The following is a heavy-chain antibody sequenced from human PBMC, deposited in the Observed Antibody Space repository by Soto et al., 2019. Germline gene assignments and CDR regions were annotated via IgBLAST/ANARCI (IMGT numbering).Heavy chain of an antibody. CDR3: ARDRSGYDFWSGLPQYYYYYMDV. CDR2: IYYSGST. D-gene: IGHD3-3*01. J-gene: IGHJ6*03. CDR1: GGSISSSSYY. Sequence: SETLSLTCTVSGGSISSSSYYWGWIRQPPGKGLEWIGSIYYSGSTNYNPSLKSRVTISVDTSKNQFSLKLSSVTAADTAVYYCARDRSGYDFWSGLPQYYYYYMDVWGKGTTVTVSS. V-gene: IGHV4-39*07.